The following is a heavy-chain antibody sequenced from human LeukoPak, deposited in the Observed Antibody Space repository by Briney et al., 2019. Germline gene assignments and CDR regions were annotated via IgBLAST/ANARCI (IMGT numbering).Heavy chain of an antibody. J-gene: IGHJ5*02. CDR2: IIPIFGTA. Sequence: ASVKVSCKASGGTFSSYAISWVRQAPGRGLEWMGGIIPIFGTANYAQKFQGRVTITTDESTSTAYMELSSLRSEDTAVYYCASSYGGKYNWFDPWGQGTLVTVSS. V-gene: IGHV1-69*05. CDR3: ASSYGGKYNWFDP. D-gene: IGHD4-23*01. CDR1: GGTFSSYA.